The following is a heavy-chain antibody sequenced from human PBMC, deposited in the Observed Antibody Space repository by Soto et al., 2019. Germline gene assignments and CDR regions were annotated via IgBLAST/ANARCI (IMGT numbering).Heavy chain of an antibody. J-gene: IGHJ3*02. CDR3: AALDSSGYYYEAFDI. Sequence: SVKVSCKASGFTFTSSAVQWVRQARGQRLEWIGWIVVGSGNTNYAQKFQERVTITRDMSTSTAYTELSSLRSEDTAVYYCAALDSSGYYYEAFDIWGQGTMVTVSS. D-gene: IGHD3-22*01. V-gene: IGHV1-58*01. CDR1: GFTFTSSA. CDR2: IVVGSGNT.